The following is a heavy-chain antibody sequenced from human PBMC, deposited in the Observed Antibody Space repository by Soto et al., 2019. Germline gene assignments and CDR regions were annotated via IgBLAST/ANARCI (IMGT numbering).Heavy chain of an antibody. CDR1: GFTFDDYA. J-gene: IGHJ1*01. D-gene: IGHD4-17*01. V-gene: IGHV3-9*01. CDR2: ISWNSGSI. Sequence: EVQLVESGGGLVQPGRSPRLSCAASGFTFDDYAMHWVRQAPGKGLEWVSGISWNSGSIGYADSVKGRFTISRDNAKNSLYLQMNSLRAEDTALYYCAKGAYGDYAAPEYFQHWGQGTLVTVSS. CDR3: AKGAYGDYAAPEYFQH.